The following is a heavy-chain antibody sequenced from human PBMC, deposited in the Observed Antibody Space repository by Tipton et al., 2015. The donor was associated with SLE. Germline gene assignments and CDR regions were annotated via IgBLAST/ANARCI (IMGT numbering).Heavy chain of an antibody. CDR3: AGATYCGGDCYDL. V-gene: IGHV4-59*01. CDR1: GGSIGTYY. CDR2: IHYSGNT. J-gene: IGHJ4*02. Sequence: TLSLTCTVSGGSIGTYYWSWIRQPPGKGLEYIGLIHYSGNTNYNPSLKSRVTISVDTSRNQFSLKLSHVTAADTAVYYCAGATYCGGDCYDLWGQGALVTVSS. D-gene: IGHD2-21*01.